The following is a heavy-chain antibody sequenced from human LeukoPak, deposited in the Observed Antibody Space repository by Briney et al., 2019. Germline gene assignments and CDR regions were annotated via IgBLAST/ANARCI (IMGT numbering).Heavy chain of an antibody. D-gene: IGHD3-3*01. CDR3: ARLHSSPYYDFWSGYYLGGRWFDP. CDR2: IYYSGST. V-gene: IGHV4-59*11. J-gene: IGHJ5*02. Sequence: SETLSLTCTVSGGSISSHYWSWIRQPPGKGLEWIGYIYYSGSTNYNPSLKSRVTISVDTSKNQFSLKLSSVTAADTAVYYCARLHSSPYYDFWSGYYLGGRWFDPWGQGTLVTVSS. CDR1: GGSISSHY.